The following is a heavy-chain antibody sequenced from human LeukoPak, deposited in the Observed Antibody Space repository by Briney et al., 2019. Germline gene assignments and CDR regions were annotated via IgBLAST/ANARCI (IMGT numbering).Heavy chain of an antibody. D-gene: IGHD4-11*01. V-gene: IGHV1-69*05. CDR1: GSTFSTNA. J-gene: IGHJ4*02. CDR3: TSGNYVSRFDY. Sequence: GASVKVSCKPSGSTFSTNAFSWVRQAPGQGLEWMGGIIPIFGTTNYAQKFQGRVTITTDESKTTAYMELSSLRSEDTAMYYCTSGNYVSRFDYWGQGTLVTVSS. CDR2: IIPIFGTT.